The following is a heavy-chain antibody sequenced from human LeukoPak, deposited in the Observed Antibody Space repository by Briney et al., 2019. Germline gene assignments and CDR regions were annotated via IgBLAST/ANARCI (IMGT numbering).Heavy chain of an antibody. CDR3: ARDLNVAVAGPIFDS. V-gene: IGHV4-4*07. J-gene: IGHJ4*02. CDR2: IYTTGST. D-gene: IGHD6-19*01. Sequence: SETLSLTCTISGGSISSYCWSRIRQPAGKGLEWIGRIYTTGSTNYNPSLKSRVTMSADTSKDQFSLKLSSVTAADTAVYYCARDLNVAVAGPIFDSWGQGTLVTVSS. CDR1: GGSISSYC.